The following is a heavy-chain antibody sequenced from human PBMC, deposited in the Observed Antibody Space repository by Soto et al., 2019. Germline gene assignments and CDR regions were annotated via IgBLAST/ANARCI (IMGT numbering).Heavy chain of an antibody. CDR1: GFSLNTGGVA. CDR2: IYWDDGK. CDR3: AHSPAPRVYFQH. J-gene: IGHJ1*01. D-gene: IGHD3-10*01. V-gene: IGHV2-5*02. Sequence: SGPTLVNPTQTLTLTCVFSGFSLNTGGVAVGWIRQPPGKALEWVALIYWDDGKRYSPSLKSRLTITKETSRNQVVLTMTNVDPEDTATYFCAHSPAPRVYFQHWGEGTLVTVSS.